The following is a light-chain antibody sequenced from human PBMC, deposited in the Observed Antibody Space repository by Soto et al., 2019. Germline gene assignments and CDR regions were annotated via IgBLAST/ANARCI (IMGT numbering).Light chain of an antibody. CDR1: QSIDKY. CDR2: TAS. V-gene: IGKV1-39*01. Sequence: DIQLTQSPSFLSASVGDRVTITCRASQSIDKYLHWYQQKPGKAPKLLIYTASSLESGVPSRFSGGGSGTDFTLTISSLQPEDFASYFCHQSYRAPHTFGQGTKVDIK. CDR3: HQSYRAPHT. J-gene: IGKJ2*01.